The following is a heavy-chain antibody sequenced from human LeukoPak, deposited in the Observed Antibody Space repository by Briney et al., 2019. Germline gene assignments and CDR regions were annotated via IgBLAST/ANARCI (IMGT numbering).Heavy chain of an antibody. Sequence: GGSLRLSCAASGFTFSSYAMSWVRQAPGKGLEWVSAISGSGGSTYYADSVKGRFTISRDNSKNTLYLQMNRLRAEDTAVYYCAKVEELIVVVPAAMDYWGQGTLVTVSS. J-gene: IGHJ4*02. CDR2: ISGSGGST. CDR3: AKVEELIVVVPAAMDY. D-gene: IGHD2-2*01. CDR1: GFTFSSYA. V-gene: IGHV3-23*01.